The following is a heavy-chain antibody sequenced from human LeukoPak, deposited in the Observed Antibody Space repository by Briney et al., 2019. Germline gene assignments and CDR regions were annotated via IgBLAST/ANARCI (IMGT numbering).Heavy chain of an antibody. CDR1: GFTFSSYW. Sequence: GESLKISCAASGFTFSSYWMSWVRQAPGKGLEWVANIKQDGSEKYYVDSVKGRFTISRDNAKNSLYLQMNSLRAEDTAVYYCARDQYLDAFDIWGQGTMVTVSS. CDR3: ARDQYLDAFDI. V-gene: IGHV3-7*01. J-gene: IGHJ3*02. D-gene: IGHD3-10*01. CDR2: IKQDGSEK.